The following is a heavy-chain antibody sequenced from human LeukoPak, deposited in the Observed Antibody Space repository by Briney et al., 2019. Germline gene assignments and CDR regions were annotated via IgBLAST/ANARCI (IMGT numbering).Heavy chain of an antibody. V-gene: IGHV4-39*01. CDR1: GGSIRSSSYY. CDR2: IYYSGST. Sequence: SETLSLTCTVSGGSIRSSSYYWGWIRQPPGKGLEWIGSIYYSGSTYYNASLKSRGTISVDTSKNQFSLKLNSVTAADTAVYFCARQVVAVAGTGYFGYWGQGTLVTVSS. CDR3: ARQVVAVAGTGYFGY. D-gene: IGHD6-19*01. J-gene: IGHJ4*02.